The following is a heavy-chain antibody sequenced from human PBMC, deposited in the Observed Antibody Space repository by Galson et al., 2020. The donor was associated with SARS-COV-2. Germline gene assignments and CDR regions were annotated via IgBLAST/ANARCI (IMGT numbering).Heavy chain of an antibody. Sequence: GESLKISCAASGFTFSSYAMSWVRQAPGKGLEWVSAISGSGGSTYYADSVKGRFTISRDNSKNTLYLQMNSLRAEDTAVYYCAKDSPDSSGRTAHFDYWGQGTLVTVSS. D-gene: IGHD3-22*01. CDR1: GFTFSSYA. CDR3: AKDSPDSSGRTAHFDY. J-gene: IGHJ4*02. CDR2: ISGSGGST. V-gene: IGHV3-23*01.